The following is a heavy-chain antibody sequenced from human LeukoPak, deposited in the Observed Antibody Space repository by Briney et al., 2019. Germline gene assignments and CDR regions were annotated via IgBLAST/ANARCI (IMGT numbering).Heavy chain of an antibody. V-gene: IGHV4-59*01. Sequence: PSETPSLTCTVPGGSISSYYWSWIRQPPGKGLEWIGYIYYSGSTNYNPSLKSRVTISVDASKNQFSLKLSSVTAADTAVYYCARGVDDYGDSGYFDYWGQGTLVTVSS. CDR2: IYYSGST. J-gene: IGHJ4*02. D-gene: IGHD4-17*01. CDR1: GGSISSYY. CDR3: ARGVDDYGDSGYFDY.